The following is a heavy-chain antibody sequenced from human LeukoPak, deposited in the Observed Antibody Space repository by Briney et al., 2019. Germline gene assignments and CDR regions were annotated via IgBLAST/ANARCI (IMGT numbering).Heavy chain of an antibody. CDR1: GYTFTSYD. CDR2: INPNSGGT. V-gene: IGHV1-2*02. J-gene: IGHJ4*02. CDR3: ARSPGFGEPNGDY. Sequence: ASVKVSCKASGYTFTSYDINWVRQAPGQGLEWMGWINPNSGGTNYAQKFQGRVTMTRDTSISTAYMELSRLRSDDTAVYYCARSPGFGEPNGDYWGQGTLVTVSS. D-gene: IGHD3-10*01.